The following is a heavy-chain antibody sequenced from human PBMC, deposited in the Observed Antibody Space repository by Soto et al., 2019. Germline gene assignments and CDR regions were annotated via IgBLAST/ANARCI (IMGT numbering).Heavy chain of an antibody. CDR3: ARDRVGQQLVRRDWYFDL. Sequence: QVQLVQSGAEVKKPGASVKVSCKASGYTFTSYGISWVRQAPGQGLEWMVWISAYNGNTNYAQKLQGRVTMTTDTSTSTAYMELRSLGSDDTAVYYCARDRVGQQLVRRDWYFDLWGRGTLVADSS. CDR1: GYTFTSYG. J-gene: IGHJ2*01. D-gene: IGHD6-13*01. CDR2: ISAYNGNT. V-gene: IGHV1-18*01.